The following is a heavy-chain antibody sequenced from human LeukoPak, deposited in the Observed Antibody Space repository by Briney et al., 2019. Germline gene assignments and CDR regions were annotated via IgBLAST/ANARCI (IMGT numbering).Heavy chain of an antibody. V-gene: IGHV4-4*07. Sequence: SEALSLTCTVPGGSIISNYWSWIRQSAGTGLEWIGRIYGSGITDYNPSLKSRVTMSLDTSRKQFSLRLTSVTAADTAVYYCARLKFYDSTGYSPGYYMDVWGKGTTVSVFS. CDR1: GGSIISNY. CDR2: IYGSGIT. CDR3: ARLKFYDSTGYSPGYYMDV. J-gene: IGHJ6*03. D-gene: IGHD3-22*01.